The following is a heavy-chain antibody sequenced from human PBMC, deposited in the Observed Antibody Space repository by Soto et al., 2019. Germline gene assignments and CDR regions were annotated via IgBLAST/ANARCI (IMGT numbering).Heavy chain of an antibody. D-gene: IGHD6-13*01. V-gene: IGHV2-70*01. CDR2: IDWDDDK. Sequence: SGPTLVNPTHTLTLTCTFSGFSLSTSGMCVSWIRQPPGKALEWLALIDWDDDKYYSTSLKTRLTISKDTSKNQVVLTMTNMDPVDTATYYCAQIPLVAAALEYYYYYGMDVWDQGTAVTVSS. CDR3: AQIPLVAAALEYYYYYGMDV. CDR1: GFSLSTSGMC. J-gene: IGHJ6*02.